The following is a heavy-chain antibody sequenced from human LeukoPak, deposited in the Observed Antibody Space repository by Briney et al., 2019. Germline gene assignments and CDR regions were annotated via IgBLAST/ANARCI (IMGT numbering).Heavy chain of an antibody. J-gene: IGHJ4*02. D-gene: IGHD2-15*01. CDR2: IYYSGST. Sequence: SETLSLTCTVSGGSISSYYWSWIRQPPGKGLEWIGYIYYSGSTNYNPSLKSRVTISVDTSKNQFSLKLSSVTAADTAVYYCARALWRVANFDYWGQGTLVTVSS. V-gene: IGHV4-59*01. CDR3: ARALWRVANFDY. CDR1: GGSISSYY.